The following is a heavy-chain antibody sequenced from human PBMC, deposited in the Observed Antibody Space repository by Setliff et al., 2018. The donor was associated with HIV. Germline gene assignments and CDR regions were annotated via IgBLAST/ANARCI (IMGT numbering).Heavy chain of an antibody. CDR2: ISGFNGNT. CDR1: GYSFARYG. V-gene: IGHV1-18*01. J-gene: IGHJ3*02. CDR3: ARVPYRSAWFSGGHDAFDI. Sequence: ASVKVSCKAAGYSFARYGMSWVRQAPGQGLEWMGWISGFNGNTKYAQSFQDRVAMTTETATSTAYMEMRSLRSDDTAVYFCARVPYRSAWFSGGHDAFDIWGQGTMVTVSS. D-gene: IGHD6-19*01.